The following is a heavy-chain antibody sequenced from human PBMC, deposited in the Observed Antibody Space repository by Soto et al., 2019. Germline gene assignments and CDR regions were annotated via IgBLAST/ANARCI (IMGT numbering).Heavy chain of an antibody. Sequence: QVHLVQSGAEVKKPGSSVKVSCKAPGGTFSNHAINWVRQAPGQGLEWMGRIIPIFTTTNYAQKFQGRVSMTADESTNTDYMELSSLKHDDTAVYYCAREVAADGTFREDVFDIWGQGTLVTVSS. V-gene: IGHV1-69*12. CDR1: GGTFSNHA. CDR3: AREVAADGTFREDVFDI. CDR2: IIPIFTTT. D-gene: IGHD6-13*01. J-gene: IGHJ3*02.